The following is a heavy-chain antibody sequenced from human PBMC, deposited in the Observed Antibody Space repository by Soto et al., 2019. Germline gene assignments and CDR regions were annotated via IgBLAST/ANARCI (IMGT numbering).Heavy chain of an antibody. D-gene: IGHD4-17*01. Sequence: SETLSLTCTFSGGSISSSSYYWGWIRQPPGKGLEWIGSIYYSGSTYYNPSLKSRVTISVDTSKNQFSLKLSSVTAADTAVYYCARGNDYGDLIYYWGQGALVTVSS. CDR3: ARGNDYGDLIYY. V-gene: IGHV4-39*01. CDR2: IYYSGST. CDR1: GGSISSSSYY. J-gene: IGHJ4*02.